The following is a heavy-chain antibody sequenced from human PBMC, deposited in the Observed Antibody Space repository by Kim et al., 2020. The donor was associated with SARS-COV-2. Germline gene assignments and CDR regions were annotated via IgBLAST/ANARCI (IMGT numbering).Heavy chain of an antibody. CDR1: GYTFTSYY. V-gene: IGHV1-46*01. CDR3: ASSVVPGRGYYGMDV. CDR2: INPSGGST. Sequence: ASVKVSCKASGYTFTSYYMHWVRQAPGQGLEWMGIINPSGGSTSYAQKFQGRVTMTRDTSTSTVYMELSSLRSEDTAVYYCASSVVPGRGYYGMDVWGQGTTVTVSS. J-gene: IGHJ6*02. D-gene: IGHD2-2*01.